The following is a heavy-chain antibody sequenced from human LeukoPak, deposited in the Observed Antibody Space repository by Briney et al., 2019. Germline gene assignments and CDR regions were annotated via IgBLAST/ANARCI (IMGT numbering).Heavy chain of an antibody. V-gene: IGHV3-7*01. Sequence: PGGSLRLSCAASGFTFSSYWMSWVRQAPGGGLEWVANIKQDGSEKYYVDSVKGRFTISRDNAKNSLYLQMNSLRAEDTAVYYCARLSDEAFYDFWSGYRDYWGQGTLVTVSS. CDR1: GFTFSSYW. D-gene: IGHD3-3*01. CDR2: IKQDGSEK. CDR3: ARLSDEAFYDFWSGYRDY. J-gene: IGHJ4*02.